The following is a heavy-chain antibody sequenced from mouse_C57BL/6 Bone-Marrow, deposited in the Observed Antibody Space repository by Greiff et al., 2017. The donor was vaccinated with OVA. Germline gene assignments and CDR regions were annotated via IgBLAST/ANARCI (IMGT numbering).Heavy chain of an antibody. V-gene: IGHV1-78*01. D-gene: IGHD2-5*01. CDR3: TRGYSNYYAMDY. J-gene: IGHJ4*01. CDR1: GYTFTDHT. Sequence: VQLVESDAELVKPGASVKISCKVSGYTFTDHTIHWMKQRPEQGLEWIGYIYPRDGSTKYNEKFKGKATLTADKSSSTAYMELRSLTSEDSAVYYCTRGYSNYYAMDYWGQGTSVTVSS. CDR2: IYPRDGST.